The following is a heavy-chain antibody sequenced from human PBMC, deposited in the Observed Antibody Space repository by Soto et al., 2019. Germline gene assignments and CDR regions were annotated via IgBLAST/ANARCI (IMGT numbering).Heavy chain of an antibody. D-gene: IGHD2-15*01. Sequence: GESLKISCKGSGYSFTSYWIGWVRQMPGKGLEWMGIIYPGDSDTRYSPSIQGQVTISADKSISTAYLQWSSLKASDTAMYYCARGRVCSGGSCYPAGAFDIWGQGTMVTVSS. J-gene: IGHJ3*02. CDR3: ARGRVCSGGSCYPAGAFDI. CDR1: GYSFTSYW. V-gene: IGHV5-51*01. CDR2: IYPGDSDT.